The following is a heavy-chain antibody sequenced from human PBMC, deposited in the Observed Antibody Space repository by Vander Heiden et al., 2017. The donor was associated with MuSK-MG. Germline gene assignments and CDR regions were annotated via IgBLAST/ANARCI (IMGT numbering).Heavy chain of an antibody. Sequence: EVQLVESGGGLVQPGGSLRLSCAASGFTVSSNYMGWVRQAPGKGLEWVSVIYSGGSTYYADSVKGRFTISRDNSKNTLYLQMNSLRAEDTAVYYCARGDGIDSSGWYYWGQGTLVTVSS. CDR2: IYSGGST. CDR3: ARGDGIDSSGWYY. J-gene: IGHJ4*02. V-gene: IGHV3-66*01. D-gene: IGHD6-19*01. CDR1: GFTVSSNY.